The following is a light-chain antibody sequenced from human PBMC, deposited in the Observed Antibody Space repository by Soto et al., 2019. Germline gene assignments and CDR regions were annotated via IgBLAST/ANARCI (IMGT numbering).Light chain of an antibody. J-gene: IGKJ4*01. CDR3: QHYDNFPPLRT. CDR2: ASS. Sequence: DIQMTQSPSSLSVSVGDRVTITCQASEDINNNLNWYQKKPGEAPKLLIYASSNSQAGVPCRFSGSGSGTHYTFPISSLQPDDTATYYCQHYDNFPPLRTFGGGTKVEIK. CDR1: EDINNN. V-gene: IGKV1-33*01.